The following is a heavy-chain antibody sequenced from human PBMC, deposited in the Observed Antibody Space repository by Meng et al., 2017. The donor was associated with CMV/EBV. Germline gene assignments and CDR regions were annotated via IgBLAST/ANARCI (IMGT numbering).Heavy chain of an antibody. Sequence: GESLKISCTASGFTFGDHAMSWVRQAPGKGLEWVGFIRSKAYGGTTEYAASVKGRFTISRDDSKSIAYLQMNSLKTEDTAVYYCTRRTTDFWSGYYSSYYYYGMDVWGQGTTVTVSS. D-gene: IGHD3-3*01. V-gene: IGHV3-49*04. J-gene: IGHJ6*02. CDR2: IRSKAYGGTT. CDR1: GFTFGDHA. CDR3: TRRTTDFWSGYYSSYYYYGMDV.